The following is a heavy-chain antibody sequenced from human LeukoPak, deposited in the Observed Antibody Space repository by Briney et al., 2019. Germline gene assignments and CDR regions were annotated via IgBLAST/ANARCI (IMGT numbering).Heavy chain of an antibody. CDR2: IYYIGST. V-gene: IGHV4-31*03. CDR1: GGFISSGGYY. J-gene: IGHJ3*02. D-gene: IGHD3-22*01. CDR3: ATTCYYDSSGYYYAGAFDI. Sequence: SQTLSLTCTVSGGFISSGGYYWSWIRQHPGKGLEWIGYIYYIGSTYYNPSLKSRVTISVDTSKNQFSLKLSSVTAADMAVYYCATTCYYDSSGYYYAGAFDIWGQGTMVTVSS.